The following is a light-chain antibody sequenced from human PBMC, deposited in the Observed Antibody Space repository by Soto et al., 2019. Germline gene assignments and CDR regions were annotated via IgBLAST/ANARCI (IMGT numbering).Light chain of an antibody. Sequence: DIQMTQSPSSLAASVEDRVIITCRASQSISNHLNWYQQKPGKAPKLLTFTASSLESGVPSRFSGSGSGTEFTLTISSMQPDDCATYYCQQYQGFSRTFGQGTNVDIK. CDR1: QSISNH. J-gene: IGKJ1*01. CDR2: TAS. V-gene: IGKV1-5*01. CDR3: QQYQGFSRT.